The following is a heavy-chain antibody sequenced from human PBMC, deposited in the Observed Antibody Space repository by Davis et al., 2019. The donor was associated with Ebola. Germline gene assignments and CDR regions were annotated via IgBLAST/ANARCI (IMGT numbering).Heavy chain of an antibody. Sequence: ASVKVSCKASGATFISYAISWVRQAPGQGLEWMGIINPSGGSTSYAQKFQGRVTMTRDTSTSTVYMELSSLRSEDTAVYYCARDRTFDYWGQGTLVTVSS. CDR2: INPSGGST. CDR1: GATFISYA. V-gene: IGHV1-46*01. J-gene: IGHJ4*02. CDR3: ARDRTFDY.